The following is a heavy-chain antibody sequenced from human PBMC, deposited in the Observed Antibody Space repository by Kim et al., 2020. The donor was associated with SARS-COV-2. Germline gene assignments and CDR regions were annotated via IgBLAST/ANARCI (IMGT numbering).Heavy chain of an antibody. CDR3: ARDVGGSYPQAYYYYGMDV. J-gene: IGHJ6*02. Sequence: GRFTISRDNSKNALYLQMNSLGAEDTDVYYCARDVGGSYPQAYYYYGMDVWGQGTTVTVSS. V-gene: IGHV3-53*01. D-gene: IGHD1-26*01.